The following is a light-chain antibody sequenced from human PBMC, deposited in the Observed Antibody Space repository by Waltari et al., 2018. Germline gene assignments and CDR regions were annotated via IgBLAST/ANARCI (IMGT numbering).Light chain of an antibody. V-gene: IGKV3-20*01. CDR2: GAS. J-gene: IGKJ1*01. CDR3: QQYGYSPWT. CDR1: QSVQRNY. Sequence: LTQSPGTLSLSPGERATHSCRASQSVQRNYLAWYQLKPGQAPRLLILGASSRAPGIPERISGSGSGTDFTLTISRLEPEDSAMYYCQQYGYSPWTFGQGTKVEIK.